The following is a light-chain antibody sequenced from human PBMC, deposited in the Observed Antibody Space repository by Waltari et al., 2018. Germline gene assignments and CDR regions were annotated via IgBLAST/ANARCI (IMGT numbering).Light chain of an antibody. J-gene: IGLJ1*01. CDR1: NSNVGRTP. CDR3: AAWDDSLSVSYV. V-gene: IGLV1-47*01. CDR2: RSN. Sequence: QPVPTQPPSASGTPGQTVTISCSRTNSNVGRTPVFWYQQLPGTAPKLLIYRSNQRPSGVPDRFSGSKSGTSASLAIRGLRSEDEADYYCAAWDDSLSVSYVFGSGTKVTV.